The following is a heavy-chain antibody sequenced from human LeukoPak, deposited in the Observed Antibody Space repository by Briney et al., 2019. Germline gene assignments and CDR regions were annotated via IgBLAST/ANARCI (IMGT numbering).Heavy chain of an antibody. CDR2: ISAYNGNT. CDR1: GYTFTSYG. D-gene: IGHD2-2*01. J-gene: IGHJ5*02. V-gene: IGHV1-18*01. Sequence: ASVTVSCKASGYTFTSYGISWVRQAPGQGLEWMVCISAYNGNTNYAQKLQGRVTMTTDTSTSTAYMELRSLRSDDTAVYYCARDPDIVVVLAKRGNWFNPWGQGTLGTVSS. CDR3: ARDPDIVVVLAKRGNWFNP.